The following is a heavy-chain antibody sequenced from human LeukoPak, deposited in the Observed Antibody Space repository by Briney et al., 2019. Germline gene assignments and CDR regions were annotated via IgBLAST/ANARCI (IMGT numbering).Heavy chain of an antibody. CDR1: GYTFTSYA. Sequence: ASVKVPCKASGYTFTSYAMHWVRQAPGQRLEWMGWINAGNGNTKYSQKFQGRVTITRDTSASTAYMELSSLRSEDTAVYYCARALPYSSGWYQLGYWGQGTLVTVSS. D-gene: IGHD6-19*01. J-gene: IGHJ4*02. V-gene: IGHV1-3*01. CDR2: INAGNGNT. CDR3: ARALPYSSGWYQLGY.